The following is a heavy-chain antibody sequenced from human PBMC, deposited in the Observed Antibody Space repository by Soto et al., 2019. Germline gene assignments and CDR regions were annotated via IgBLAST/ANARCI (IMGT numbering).Heavy chain of an antibody. J-gene: IGHJ4*02. CDR2: ITDSGAAS. D-gene: IGHD2-15*01. V-gene: IGHV3-23*01. Sequence: GGSLRLSCTASGFTFNKYAMSWVRQAPGKGLEWVSAITDSGAASHYADSVKGRFTVSRDNSKNTLYLQMNSLRADDTALYYCSRDLSVVFDYWGPGTLVTVS. CDR3: SRDLSVVFDY. CDR1: GFTFNKYA.